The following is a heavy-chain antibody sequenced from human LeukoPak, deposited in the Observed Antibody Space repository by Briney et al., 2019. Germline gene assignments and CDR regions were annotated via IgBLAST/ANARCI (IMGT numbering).Heavy chain of an antibody. J-gene: IGHJ4*02. V-gene: IGHV1-18*01. D-gene: IGHD1-26*01. Sequence: ASVKVSCKASGYTFTNYGINWVRQAPGQGLEWMGWISAYNGNTNYAQKLQGRVTTTTDTSTSTAYMELRSLRSDDTAVYYCARDLDQYSGRIGGFGHDFWGQGTLVTVSS. CDR1: GYTFTNYG. CDR2: ISAYNGNT. CDR3: ARDLDQYSGRIGGFGHDF.